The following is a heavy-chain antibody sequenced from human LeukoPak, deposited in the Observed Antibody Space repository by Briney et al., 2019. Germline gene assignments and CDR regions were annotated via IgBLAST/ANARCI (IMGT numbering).Heavy chain of an antibody. CDR3: ARAPFLDLWSGYSLDY. J-gene: IGHJ4*02. CDR1: GYTFTSYY. D-gene: IGHD3-3*01. V-gene: IGHV1-46*01. Sequence: GASVKVSCKASGYTFTSYYMHWVRQAPGQGLEWMGVINPSGGSTSYAQKFQGRVTMARDRSTSTVYLELNRLRSEDTAVYYCARAPFLDLWSGYSLDYWGQGTLVSVSS. CDR2: INPSGGST.